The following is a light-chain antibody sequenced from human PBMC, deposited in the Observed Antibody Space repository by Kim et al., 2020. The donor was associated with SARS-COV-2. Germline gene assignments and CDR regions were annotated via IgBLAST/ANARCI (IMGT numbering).Light chain of an antibody. V-gene: IGLV3-1*01. Sequence: VSPGQTASITCSGDKLGDKYACWYQQRPGQSPVLVIYQDSTRPSGIPERFSGSNSGNTATLTISGTQAMDEADYYCQAWDSSTGVFGGGTQLTVL. CDR1: KLGDKY. J-gene: IGLJ3*02. CDR2: QDS. CDR3: QAWDSSTGV.